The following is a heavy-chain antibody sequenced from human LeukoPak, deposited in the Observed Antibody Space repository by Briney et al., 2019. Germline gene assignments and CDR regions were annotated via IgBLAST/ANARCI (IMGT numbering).Heavy chain of an antibody. V-gene: IGHV1-58*02. Sequence: GASVKVSCKASGFTFTSSAMQWVRQARGQRLEWIGWIVVGSGNTNYAQKFQERVTITRDMSTSTAYMELSSLRSEDTAVYYCARGDESTSSVDPWGQGTLVTVSS. D-gene: IGHD2-2*01. CDR1: GFTFTSSA. CDR3: ARGDESTSSVDP. J-gene: IGHJ5*02. CDR2: IVVGSGNT.